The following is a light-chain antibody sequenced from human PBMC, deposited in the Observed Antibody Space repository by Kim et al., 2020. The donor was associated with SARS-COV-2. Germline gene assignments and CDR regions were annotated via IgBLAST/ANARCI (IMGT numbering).Light chain of an antibody. Sequence: QSALTQPVSVSGSPGQSITISCTGTSSDVGGYNFVSWYQQHPGKAPKFMIFDVSKRPSGVSNRFSGSKSGNTASLTISGHQPEDEADYYCSSYASSSTWVFGGGTQLTVL. CDR2: DVS. V-gene: IGLV2-14*01. CDR1: SSDVGGYNF. J-gene: IGLJ3*02. CDR3: SSYASSSTWV.